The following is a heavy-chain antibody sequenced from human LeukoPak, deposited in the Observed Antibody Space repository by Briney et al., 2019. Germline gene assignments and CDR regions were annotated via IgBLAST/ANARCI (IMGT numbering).Heavy chain of an antibody. Sequence: ASVKVSSKASGYTFTDNYIHWVRQAPGQGLEWMGRINPKTGGTNYAQKFQGRITMTTDTSISTAYMDLSSLRSDDTAVYICARDGPGYCSPTSCSDNWFDPWGQGAPVTVSS. V-gene: IGHV1-2*06. CDR1: GYTFTDNY. CDR2: INPKTGGT. CDR3: ARDGPGYCSPTSCSDNWFDP. J-gene: IGHJ5*02. D-gene: IGHD2-2*01.